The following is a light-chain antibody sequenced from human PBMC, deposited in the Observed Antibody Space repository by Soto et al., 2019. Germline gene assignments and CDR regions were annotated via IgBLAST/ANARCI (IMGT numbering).Light chain of an antibody. CDR3: QQDDNWPPLT. V-gene: IGKV3-15*01. CDR2: DAS. Sequence: EIVMTQSPATLSVSPGERATLSFRASQSISSNLAWYQQKPGQAPRLLIYDASTRATAVPARFSGSGSGTEFTLTISGLQSEDFAVYYCQQDDNWPPLTFGGGTRVEIE. J-gene: IGKJ4*01. CDR1: QSISSN.